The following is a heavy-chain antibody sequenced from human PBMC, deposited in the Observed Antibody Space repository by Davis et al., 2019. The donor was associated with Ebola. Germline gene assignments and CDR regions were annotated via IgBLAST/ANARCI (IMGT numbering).Heavy chain of an antibody. CDR3: AREDYGDYD. V-gene: IGHV1-3*01. J-gene: IGHJ4*02. Sequence: GESLKISCAASGFTFSSYEMNWVRQAPGQGLEWMGWINAGNGNTKYSQKFQGRVTITRDTSASTAYMELSSLRSEDTAVYYCAREDYGDYDWGQGTLVTVSS. CDR2: INAGNGNT. CDR1: GFTFSSYE. D-gene: IGHD4-17*01.